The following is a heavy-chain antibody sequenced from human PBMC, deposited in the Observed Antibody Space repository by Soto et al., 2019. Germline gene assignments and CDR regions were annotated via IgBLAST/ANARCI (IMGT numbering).Heavy chain of an antibody. Sequence: QVHLVQSGAEVKKPGASVKVSCQASGYDFTTYGITWVRQAPGQGLEWMGWISAHNGNTNYAQKLQGRVTVTRDTSTRTAYMEMRSLRYDATVVYYCARGRYGDYWGQGALVTVSS. CDR1: GYDFTTYG. J-gene: IGHJ4*02. D-gene: IGHD1-1*01. CDR2: ISAHNGNT. CDR3: ARGRYGDY. V-gene: IGHV1-18*01.